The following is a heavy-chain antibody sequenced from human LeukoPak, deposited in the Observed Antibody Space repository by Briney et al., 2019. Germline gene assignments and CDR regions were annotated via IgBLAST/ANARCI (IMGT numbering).Heavy chain of an antibody. CDR3: ARGAELLWFGDRSHAFDI. CDR1: GFTFSSYD. D-gene: IGHD3-10*01. Sequence: GGSLRLSCAASGFTFSSYDMHWVRQATGKGLEWVSAIGTAGDTYYPGSVKGRFTISRENAKNSLYLQMNSLRAGDTAVYYCARGAELLWFGDRSHAFDIWGQGTMVTVSS. V-gene: IGHV3-13*04. CDR2: IGTAGDT. J-gene: IGHJ3*02.